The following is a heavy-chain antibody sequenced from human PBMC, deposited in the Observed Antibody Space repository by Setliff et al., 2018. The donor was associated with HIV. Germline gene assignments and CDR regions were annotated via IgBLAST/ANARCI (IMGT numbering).Heavy chain of an antibody. Sequence: GGSLRLSCEGSGFTFSVYGMHWVRQAPGKGLEWVAVIWYDGGRKHYADSVKGRFTISRDDSNNTLYLQLNSLRAEDTAVYYCARDPGRYNGMDVWGQGTTVTVSS. J-gene: IGHJ6*02. V-gene: IGHV3-33*01. CDR1: GFTFSVYG. D-gene: IGHD1-20*01. CDR2: IWYDGGRK. CDR3: ARDPGRYNGMDV.